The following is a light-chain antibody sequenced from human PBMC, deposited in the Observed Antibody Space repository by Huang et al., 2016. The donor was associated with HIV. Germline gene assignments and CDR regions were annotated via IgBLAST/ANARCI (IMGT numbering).Light chain of an antibody. V-gene: IGKV3-11*01. Sequence: EIVLTQSPATLSLSPGERATLSCRASQSVTTYLAWYQQKPGQAPRLLIYDASNRATGVPARFSGGGSGTDFTLTVSSLEPEEFAVYYCQQRYNWPPITFGQGTRLEIK. CDR2: DAS. CDR1: QSVTTY. J-gene: IGKJ5*01. CDR3: QQRYNWPPIT.